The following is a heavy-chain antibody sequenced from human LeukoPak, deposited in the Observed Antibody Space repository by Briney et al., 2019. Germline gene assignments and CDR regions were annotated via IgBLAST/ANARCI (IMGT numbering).Heavy chain of an antibody. CDR1: GFTFSSYA. V-gene: IGHV3-23*01. CDR3: AKDWSYSGWAYYFDY. D-gene: IGHD6-19*01. CDR2: ISGSGGST. J-gene: IGHJ4*02. Sequence: GGSLRLSCAASGFTFSSYAMSWVRQAPGKGLEWVSAISGSGGSTYYADSVKGRFTISRDNSKNMLYLQMNSLRAEDTAVYYCAKDWSYSGWAYYFDYWGQGTLVTVSS.